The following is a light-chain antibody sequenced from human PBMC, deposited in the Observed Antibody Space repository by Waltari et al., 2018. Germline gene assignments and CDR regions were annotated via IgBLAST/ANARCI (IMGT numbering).Light chain of an antibody. CDR3: QHLNSSPPL. V-gene: IGKV1-9*01. CDR2: AAS. CDR1: QVISYF. J-gene: IGKJ4*02. Sequence: IQLTQSPSSLSASVGDRVTITCRASQVISYFLAWYQQKPGKAPKVLIYAASTVQSGVPSRFSGSGSGTDFTLAISSLQPEDFATYYCQHLNSSPPLFGGGTKVEIK.